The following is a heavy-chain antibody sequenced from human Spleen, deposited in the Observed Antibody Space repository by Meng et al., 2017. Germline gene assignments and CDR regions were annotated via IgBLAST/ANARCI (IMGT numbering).Heavy chain of an antibody. Sequence: SGPTLVKPTQTLTLTCTFSGFSLSASGMRVSWIRQTPGKALEWLARIDWDDDKLYNTYLEPRLTICKDTTKNQVVLTMTYMDPEDTGTYYCARGTTGWYSALDYWGQGTLVTVSS. CDR1: GFSLSASGMR. J-gene: IGHJ4*02. V-gene: IGHV2-70*04. D-gene: IGHD6-19*01. CDR2: IDWDDDK. CDR3: ARGTTGWYSALDY.